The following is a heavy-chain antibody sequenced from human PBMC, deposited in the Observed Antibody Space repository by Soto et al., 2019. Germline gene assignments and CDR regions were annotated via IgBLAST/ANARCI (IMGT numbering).Heavy chain of an antibody. V-gene: IGHV4-59*01. CDR2: IFYSGST. CDR3: ASMIGDPVLSFDS. Sequence: QVQLQESGPGLVKPSETLSLTCTVSGGSISSYYWSWIRQPPGKGLAWLGFIFYSGSTSYNPSLKSRVTISVDTSENQFSLKLSAVTAADTAVYYCASMIGDPVLSFDSWGQGTLVAVSS. D-gene: IGHD3-10*02. J-gene: IGHJ4*02. CDR1: GGSISSYY.